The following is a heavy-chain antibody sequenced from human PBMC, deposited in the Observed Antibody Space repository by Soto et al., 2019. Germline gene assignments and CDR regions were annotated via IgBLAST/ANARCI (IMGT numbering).Heavy chain of an antibody. CDR2: ISYDGSNK. D-gene: IGHD4-4*01. CDR1: GFTFSSYA. J-gene: IGHJ4*02. Sequence: QVQLVESGGGVVQPGRSLRLSCAASGFTFSSYAMHWVRQAPGKGLEWVALISYDGSNKFYADSVKGRFTISRDNSKNSLYLHMNSLRAEDTAVYYCARSIHHTVTSPLDCWGQRTLVTVSS. V-gene: IGHV3-30-3*01. CDR3: ARSIHHTVTSPLDC.